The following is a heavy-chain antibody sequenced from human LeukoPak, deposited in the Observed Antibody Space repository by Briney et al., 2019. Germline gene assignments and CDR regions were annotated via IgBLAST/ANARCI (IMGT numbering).Heavy chain of an antibody. CDR1: GFTFSHYY. CDR3: ASNSPDRQKFWSEPGEGAFDI. CDR2: IKQDGSEQ. Sequence: GGSLRLSCAASGFTFSHYYMSWVRQAPGKGLEWVANIKQDGSEQFYLDSVKGRFTISRDNAKNALYLQMHSLRVEDTAVYYCASNSPDRQKFWSEPGEGAFDIWGQGTMVTVSS. V-gene: IGHV3-7*01. D-gene: IGHD3-3*01. J-gene: IGHJ3*02.